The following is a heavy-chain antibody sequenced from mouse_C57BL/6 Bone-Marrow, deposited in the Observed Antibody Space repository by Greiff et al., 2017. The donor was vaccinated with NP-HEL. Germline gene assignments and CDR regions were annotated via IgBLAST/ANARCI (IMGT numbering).Heavy chain of an antibody. CDR2: IWTGGGT. J-gene: IGHJ4*01. D-gene: IGHD1-1*01. CDR3: ASYYYGSSYLYYAMDY. V-gene: IGHV2-9-1*01. Sequence: VMLVESGPGLVAPSQSLSITCTVSGFSLTSYAISWVRQPPGKGLEWLGVIWTGGGTNYNSALKSRLSISKDNSKSQVFLKMNSLQTDDTARYYCASYYYGSSYLYYAMDYWGQGTSVTVSS. CDR1: GFSLTSYA.